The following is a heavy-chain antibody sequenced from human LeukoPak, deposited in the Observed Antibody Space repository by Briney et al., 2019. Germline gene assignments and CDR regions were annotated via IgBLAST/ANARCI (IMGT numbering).Heavy chain of an antibody. V-gene: IGHV1-69*05. CDR1: GGTFSSYA. D-gene: IGHD3-10*01. CDR2: IIPIFGTA. CDR3: ARALGVTYYYYYYMDV. Sequence: SVKVSCKASGGTFSSYAISWVRQAPGQGLEWMGGIIPIFGTANYAQKFQGRVTITTDESTSTAYMELSSLRSEDTAVYYCARALGVTYYYYYYMDVWGKGTTVTVSS. J-gene: IGHJ6*03.